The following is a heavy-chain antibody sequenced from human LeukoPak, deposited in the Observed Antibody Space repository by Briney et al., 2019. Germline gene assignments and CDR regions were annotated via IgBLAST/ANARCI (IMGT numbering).Heavy chain of an antibody. V-gene: IGHV1-69*04. J-gene: IGHJ4*02. D-gene: IGHD2-2*01. CDR1: GGTFSSYA. Sequence: SVKVSCKASGGTFSSYAISWVRQAPGQGLEWMGRIIPILGIANYAQKFQGRVTITADKSTSTAYMELSSLRSEDTAVYYCARDGAGYCSSTSCSVWSFDYWGQGTLVTVSS. CDR2: IIPILGIA. CDR3: ARDGAGYCSSTSCSVWSFDY.